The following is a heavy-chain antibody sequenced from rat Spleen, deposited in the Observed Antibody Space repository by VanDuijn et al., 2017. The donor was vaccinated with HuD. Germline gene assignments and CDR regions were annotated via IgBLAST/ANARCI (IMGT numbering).Heavy chain of an antibody. CDR3: ARSPYNNHWFTY. CDR2: INGAGNT. Sequence: EVQLQESGPGLVEPSQSLSLTCSVTAYSITSSYRWNWIRKFPGNKLEWMGYINGAGNTDYNPSLRSRISISRVTSKNQFFLQVNSVTSEDTATYYCARSPYNNHWFTYWGQGTLVTVSS. D-gene: IGHD1-10*01. V-gene: IGHV3-3*01. J-gene: IGHJ3*01. CDR1: AYSITSSYR.